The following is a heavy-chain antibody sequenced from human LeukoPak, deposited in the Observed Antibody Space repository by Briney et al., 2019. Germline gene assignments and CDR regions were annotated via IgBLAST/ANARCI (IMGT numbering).Heavy chain of an antibody. V-gene: IGHV3-23*01. CDR1: GFTFSLYA. CDR2: ISGSGGST. D-gene: IGHD1-26*01. Sequence: GGSLRLSCAASGFTFSLYAMSWVRQAPGKGLEWVSAISGSGGSTYYADSVKGRFTISRDNSKNTLYLQMNSLRAEDTAVYYCAKDRKGGSYYGPTSGYWGQGTLVTVSS. J-gene: IGHJ4*02. CDR3: AKDRKGGSYYGPTSGY.